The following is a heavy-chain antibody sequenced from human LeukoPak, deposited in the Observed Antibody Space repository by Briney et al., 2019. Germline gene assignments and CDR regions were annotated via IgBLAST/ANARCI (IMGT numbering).Heavy chain of an antibody. CDR1: GFTFSNAW. J-gene: IGHJ4*02. V-gene: IGHV3-15*01. D-gene: IGHD3-16*02. CDR3: TTGGWDYVWGSYRAPNNFDY. CDR2: IKSKTDGGTT. Sequence: GGSLRLSCAASGFTFSNAWMSWVRQAPGKGLEWVGRIKSKTDGGTTDYAAPVKGRFTISRDDSKNTLYLQMNGLKTEDTAVYYCTTGGWDYVWGSYRAPNNFDYWGQGTLVTVSS.